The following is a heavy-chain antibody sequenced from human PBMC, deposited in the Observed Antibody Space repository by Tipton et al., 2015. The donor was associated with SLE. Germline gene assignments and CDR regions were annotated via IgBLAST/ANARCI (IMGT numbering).Heavy chain of an antibody. CDR3: AREKLRYHFDY. CDR1: GDSITSDTSY. Sequence: TLSLTCTVSGDSITSDTSYWSWIRQPAGQGLEWIGRIYPSGGTNYNPSLKSRVSISIDTSKNQFSLTLNSVTAADTAVYYCAREKLRYHFDYWGQGTLVTVSS. J-gene: IGHJ4*02. CDR2: IYPSGGT. V-gene: IGHV4-61*02. D-gene: IGHD1-14*01.